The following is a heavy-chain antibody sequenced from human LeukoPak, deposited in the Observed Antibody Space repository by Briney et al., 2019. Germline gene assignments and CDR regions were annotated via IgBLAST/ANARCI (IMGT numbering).Heavy chain of an antibody. Sequence: ASVNVSCKASGGTFSSYAISWVRQAPGQGLEWMGGIIPIFGTANYAQKFQGRVTITADESTSTAYMELSSLRSEDTAVYYCARDRQYSSSSYDYWGQGTLVTVSS. CDR2: IIPIFGTA. J-gene: IGHJ4*02. D-gene: IGHD6-6*01. CDR3: ARDRQYSSSSYDY. V-gene: IGHV1-69*13. CDR1: GGTFSSYA.